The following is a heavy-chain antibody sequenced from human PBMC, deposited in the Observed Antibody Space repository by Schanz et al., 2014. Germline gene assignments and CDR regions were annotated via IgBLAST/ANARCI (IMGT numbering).Heavy chain of an antibody. CDR2: IWYDGSNE. J-gene: IGHJ6*03. CDR3: ARDHQWLARYYMDV. D-gene: IGHD6-19*01. V-gene: IGHV3-33*01. Sequence: QVQLAESGGGVVQPGRSLRLSCAASGFAFNNYGMHWVRQAPGKGLEWVALIWYDGSNEYYADSVKGRFTISRDNPKKTLYLQMNSLRAEDTAVYYCARDHQWLARYYMDVWGKGTTVTVSS. CDR1: GFAFNNYG.